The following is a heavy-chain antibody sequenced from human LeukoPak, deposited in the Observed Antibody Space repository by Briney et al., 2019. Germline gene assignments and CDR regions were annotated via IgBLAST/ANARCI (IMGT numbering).Heavy chain of an antibody. CDR2: IWYDGSNK. V-gene: IGHV3-33*01. Sequence: GRSLRLSCAASGFTFSSYGMHWVRQAPGKGLEWVAVIWYDGSNKYYADSVKGRFTISRDNSKNTLYLQMNSLRAEDTAVYYCARETADSSGYYYDWGQGTLVTVSS. J-gene: IGHJ4*02. CDR3: ARETADSSGYYYD. D-gene: IGHD3-22*01. CDR1: GFTFSSYG.